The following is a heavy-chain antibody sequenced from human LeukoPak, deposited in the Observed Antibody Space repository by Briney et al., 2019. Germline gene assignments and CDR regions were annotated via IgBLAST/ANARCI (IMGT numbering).Heavy chain of an antibody. CDR3: ARGQGVTPYNWFDP. CDR2: IIPIFGTA. CDR1: GYTFTGHY. V-gene: IGHV1-69*13. J-gene: IGHJ5*02. D-gene: IGHD4-23*01. Sequence: ASVKVSCKASGYTFTGHYIHWVRQAPGQGLEWMGGIIPIFGTANYAQKFQGRVTITADESTSTAYMELSSLRSEDTAVYYCARGQGVTPYNWFDPWGQGTLVTVSS.